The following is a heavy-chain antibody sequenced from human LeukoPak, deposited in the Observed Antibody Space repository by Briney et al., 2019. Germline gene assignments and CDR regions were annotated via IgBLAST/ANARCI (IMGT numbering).Heavy chain of an antibody. D-gene: IGHD3-22*01. J-gene: IGHJ4*02. Sequence: GGSLRLSCAASGFTFRSYGMHWVRQAPGKGLEWVAFIRYDGSKKDYADSVKGRFTISRDNSKNTLYLQMNSLRAEDTAVFYCATFPYYFDSSGSYYFDFWGQGTLVTVSS. V-gene: IGHV3-30*02. CDR2: IRYDGSKK. CDR1: GFTFRSYG. CDR3: ATFPYYFDSSGSYYFDF.